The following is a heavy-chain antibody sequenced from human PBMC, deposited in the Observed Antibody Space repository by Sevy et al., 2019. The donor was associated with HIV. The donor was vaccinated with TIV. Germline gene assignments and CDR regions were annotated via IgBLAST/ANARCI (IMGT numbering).Heavy chain of an antibody. Sequence: GGSLRLSCTASGFTFGDYAMSWFRQAPGKGLEWVGFIRLKAYGGTTEYAASVKGRFTISRDDSKSIAYLQMNSLKTEDTAVYYCSRVRMSTVTTSDYWGQGTLVTVSS. CDR1: GFTFGDYA. D-gene: IGHD4-17*01. CDR3: SRVRMSTVTTSDY. J-gene: IGHJ4*02. V-gene: IGHV3-49*03. CDR2: IRLKAYGGTT.